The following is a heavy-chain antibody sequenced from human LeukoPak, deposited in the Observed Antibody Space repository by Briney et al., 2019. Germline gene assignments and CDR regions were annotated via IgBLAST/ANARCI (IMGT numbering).Heavy chain of an antibody. Sequence: SETLSLTCTVSGGTISSGGYYWSWIRQHPGKDLEWIGHLSYSGSTYYNPSLNSRVTISVGTSKSQFSLKLSSVTAADTAVYYCARARAYSYGELDYWGQGTLVTVSS. CDR3: ARARAYSYGELDY. J-gene: IGHJ4*02. D-gene: IGHD5-18*01. CDR1: GGTISSGGYY. CDR2: LSYSGST. V-gene: IGHV4-31*03.